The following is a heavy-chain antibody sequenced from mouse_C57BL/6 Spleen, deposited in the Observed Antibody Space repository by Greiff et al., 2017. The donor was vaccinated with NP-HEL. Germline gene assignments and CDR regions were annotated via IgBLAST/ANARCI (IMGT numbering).Heavy chain of an antibody. V-gene: IGHV8-12*01. CDR3: ARSSPSYWYFDV. Sequence: QVTLKESGPGILQSSQTLSLTCSFSGFSLSTSGMGVSWIRQPSGKGLEWLAHIYWDDDKRYNPSLKSRLTISKDTSRNQVFLKITSVDTADTATYYCARSSPSYWYFDVWGTGTTVTVSS. D-gene: IGHD2-10*02. CDR1: GFSLSTSGMG. CDR2: IYWDDDK. J-gene: IGHJ1*03.